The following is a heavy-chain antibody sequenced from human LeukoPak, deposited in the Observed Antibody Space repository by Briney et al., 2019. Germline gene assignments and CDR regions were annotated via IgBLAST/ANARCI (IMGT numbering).Heavy chain of an antibody. CDR3: ARKTVVGSYFDY. CDR1: GFTFSSYW. D-gene: IGHD4-23*01. Sequence: GGSLRLSCAASGFTFSSYWMSWVRQAPGKGRELVANIKQDGSDKYYVDSVKGRFTISRDNAKNSLYLQINSLRAEDTAVYYCARKTVVGSYFDYWGQGTPVTVSS. V-gene: IGHV3-7*03. CDR2: IKQDGSDK. J-gene: IGHJ4*02.